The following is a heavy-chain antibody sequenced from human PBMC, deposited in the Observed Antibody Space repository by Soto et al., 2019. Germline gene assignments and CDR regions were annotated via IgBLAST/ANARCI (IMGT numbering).Heavy chain of an antibody. CDR3: AKGYFRKVVDHWFDS. CDR1: GFSLSQYD. D-gene: IGHD2-21*01. CDR2: ISHDGNRK. Sequence: QVKLVESGGGGVLPGRSLRLSCTAPGFSLSQYDVHWVRQVAGKGLEWVAVISHDGNRKYYADSVEGRFTISRDNSQNTVDLQMDSLKRDDTATYFCAKGYFRKVVDHWFDSWGQGILVTVSS. J-gene: IGHJ5*01. V-gene: IGHV3-30*18.